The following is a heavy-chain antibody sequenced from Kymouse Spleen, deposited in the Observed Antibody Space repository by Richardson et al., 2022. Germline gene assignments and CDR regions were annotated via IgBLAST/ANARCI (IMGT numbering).Heavy chain of an antibody. J-gene: IGHJ6*02. CDR3: ARDRPYCSSTSCLYYYYYGMDV. Sequence: QVQLQESGPGLVKPSQTLSLTCTVSGGSISSGGYYWSWIRQHPGKGLEWIGYIYYSGSTYYNPSLKSRVTISVDTSKNQFSLKLSSVTAADTAVYYCARDRPYCSSTSCLYYYYYGMDVWGQGTTVTVSS. V-gene: IGHV4-31*03. D-gene: IGHD2-2*02. CDR2: IYYSGST. CDR1: GGSISSGGYY.